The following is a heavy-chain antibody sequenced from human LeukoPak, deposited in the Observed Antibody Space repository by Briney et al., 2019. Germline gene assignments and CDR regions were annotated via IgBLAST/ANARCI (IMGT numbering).Heavy chain of an antibody. CDR2: IYTSGST. CDR3: ARELVVAATKMGWFDP. V-gene: IGHV4-61*02. D-gene: IGHD2-15*01. Sequence: PETLSLTCTVSGGSISSGSYYWSWIRQPAGKGLEWIGRIYTSGSTNYNPSLKSRVTISVDTSKNQFSLKLSSVTAADTAVYYCARELVVAATKMGWFDPWGQGTLVTVSS. CDR1: GGSISSGSYY. J-gene: IGHJ5*02.